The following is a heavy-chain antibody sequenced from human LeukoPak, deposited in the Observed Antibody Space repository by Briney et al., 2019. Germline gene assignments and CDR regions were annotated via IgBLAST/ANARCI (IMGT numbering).Heavy chain of an antibody. CDR3: ASALGVVPSHYGMDV. V-gene: IGHV1-69*13. Sequence: ASVKVSCTASGGTFSSYAISWVRQAPGQGLEWMGGIIPIFGTANYAQKFQGRVTITADESTSTAYMELSSLRSEDTAVYYCASALGVVPSHYGMDVWGQGTTVTVSS. CDR2: IIPIFGTA. J-gene: IGHJ6*02. D-gene: IGHD3-3*01. CDR1: GGTFSSYA.